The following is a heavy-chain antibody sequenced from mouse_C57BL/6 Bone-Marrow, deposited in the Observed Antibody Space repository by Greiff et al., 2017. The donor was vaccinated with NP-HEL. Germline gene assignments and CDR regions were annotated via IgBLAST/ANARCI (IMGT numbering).Heavy chain of an antibody. V-gene: IGHV1-76*01. CDR1: GYTFTDYY. J-gene: IGHJ2*01. Sequence: VQLQQSGAELVRPGASVKLSCKASGYTFTDYYINWVKQRPGQGLEWIARIYPGSGNTYYNEKFKGKATLTAEKSSSTAYMQLSSLTSEDSAVYFCARSDGYDCDYWGQGTTLTVSS. CDR3: ARSDGYDCDY. D-gene: IGHD2-3*01. CDR2: IYPGSGNT.